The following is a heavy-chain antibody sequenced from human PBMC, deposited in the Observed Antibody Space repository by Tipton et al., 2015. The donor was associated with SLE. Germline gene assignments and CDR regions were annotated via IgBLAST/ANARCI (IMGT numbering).Heavy chain of an antibody. D-gene: IGHD3-22*01. CDR3: ARGAAYYYDSGAFDI. V-gene: IGHV4-34*01. CDR2: INYSGST. J-gene: IGHJ3*02. CDR1: DGSFSGYH. Sequence: TLSLTCTIYDGSFSGYHWSWIRQPPGKGLEWIGEINYSGSTNYNPSLKSRVTISIGTSKNQLSLKRTSVTAADTAVYYCARGAAYYYDSGAFDIWGQGTMVTVSS.